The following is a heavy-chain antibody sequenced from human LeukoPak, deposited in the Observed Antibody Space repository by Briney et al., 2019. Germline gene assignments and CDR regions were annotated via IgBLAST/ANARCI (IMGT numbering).Heavy chain of an antibody. CDR2: INPSGGST. CDR3: ARGIAAAGNSRRFDP. D-gene: IGHD6-13*01. J-gene: IGHJ5*02. Sequence: ASVKVSCKASGYTFTSYYMHWVRQAPGQGLEWMGIINPSGGSTSYAQKFQGRVTMTRDMSTSTVYMELSSPRSEDTAVYYCARGIAAAGNSRRFDPWGQGTLVTVSS. V-gene: IGHV1-46*01. CDR1: GYTFTSYY.